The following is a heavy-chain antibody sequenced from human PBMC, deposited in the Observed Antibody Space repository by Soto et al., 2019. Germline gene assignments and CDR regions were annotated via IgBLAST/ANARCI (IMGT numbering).Heavy chain of an antibody. V-gene: IGHV4-4*02. Sequence: QVLLQESGPGLVQPSGTLSLSCAVPGGSISSSHFWGWVRQPPGKGLEWVGDISHSGSVNYNPSLKSRVTISIDKSKNQFSLKLNSVTAADTAVYYCARSFGWYAIDYWGQGTLVIVSS. CDR3: ARSFGWYAIDY. J-gene: IGHJ4*02. CDR2: ISHSGSV. CDR1: GGSISSSHF. D-gene: IGHD6-19*01.